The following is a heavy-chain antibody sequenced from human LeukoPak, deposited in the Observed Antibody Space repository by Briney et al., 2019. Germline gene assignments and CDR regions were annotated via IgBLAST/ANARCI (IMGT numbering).Heavy chain of an antibody. J-gene: IGHJ3*02. CDR3: ARTVGAHDASDI. V-gene: IGHV1-2*02. CDR2: INPNSGGT. D-gene: IGHD1-26*01. CDR1: GYTFTGYY. Sequence: ASVKVSCKASGYTFTGYYMHWVRQAPGQGLEWMGWINPNSGGTNYAQKFQGRVTMTRDTSISTAYMELSRLRSDDTAVYYCARTVGAHDASDIWGQGTMVTVSS.